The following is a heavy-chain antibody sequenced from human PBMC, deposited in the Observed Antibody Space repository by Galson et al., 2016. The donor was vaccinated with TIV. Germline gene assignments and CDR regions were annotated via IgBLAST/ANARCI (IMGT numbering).Heavy chain of an antibody. D-gene: IGHD5-18*01. CDR1: GFTFEDYG. J-gene: IGHJ6*04. CDR2: ISSNSVSR. V-gene: IGHV3-9*01. Sequence: SLRLSCAASGFTFEDYGMQWVRQTPGKGLEWVSGISSNSVSRGYADSVKGRFTIFRDNAKKSLYVQMNSLRVEDTALYYCAKARGYSYGSPRDYYYGMGVWGKGTTGTVSS. CDR3: AKARGYSYGSPRDYYYGMGV.